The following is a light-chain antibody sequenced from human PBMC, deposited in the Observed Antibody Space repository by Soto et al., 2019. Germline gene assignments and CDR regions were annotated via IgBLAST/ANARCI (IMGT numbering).Light chain of an antibody. CDR3: QSYDSSLSGFV. CDR1: SSNIGAGYD. J-gene: IGLJ1*01. Sequence: QFVLTQPPSVSGAPGQRVTISCTGSSSNIGAGYDVHWYQQLPGTAPKLLVYTNSNRPSGFPDRFSGSKSGTSASLAITGLQAEDEADYYCQSYDSSLSGFVFGTGTKLTVL. V-gene: IGLV1-40*01. CDR2: TNS.